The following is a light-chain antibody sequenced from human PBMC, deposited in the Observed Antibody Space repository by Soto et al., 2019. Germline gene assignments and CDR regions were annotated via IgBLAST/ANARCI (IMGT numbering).Light chain of an antibody. CDR1: SSDVGGHNY. CDR3: FSNDGSYTYV. CDR2: SVS. J-gene: IGLJ1*01. V-gene: IGLV2-11*01. Sequence: QAGLTQPRSVSGSPGQSVTISCTGTSSDVGGHNYVSWYQQYPGKAPKLLLFSVSKRPSGVPDRFSGSKSGNTASLTISGLQAEDEADYYCFSNDGSYTYVFRIATKVT.